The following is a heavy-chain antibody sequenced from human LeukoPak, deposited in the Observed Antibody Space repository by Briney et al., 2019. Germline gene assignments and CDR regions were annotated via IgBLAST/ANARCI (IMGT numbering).Heavy chain of an antibody. Sequence: GRSLRLSCAASGSTFSNYAMHWVRQAPGKGLEWVAVISYDGSNQYYADPVKGRFTISRDKSKNTLYLQTNSLTTEDTAVYYCAREMHGDLDYWGQGTLVTVSS. CDR2: ISYDGSNQ. D-gene: IGHD3-10*01. V-gene: IGHV3-30-3*01. CDR3: AREMHGDLDY. J-gene: IGHJ4*02. CDR1: GSTFSNYA.